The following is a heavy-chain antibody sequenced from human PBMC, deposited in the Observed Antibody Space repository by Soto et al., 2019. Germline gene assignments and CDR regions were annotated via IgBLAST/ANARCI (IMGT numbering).Heavy chain of an antibody. V-gene: IGHV1-3*01. D-gene: IGHD3-3*01. Sequence: ASVNVSCKASGYTFTSYAMHWVRQAPGQRLEWMGWINAGNGNTKYSQKFQGRVTITRDTSASTAYMELSSLRSEDTAVYYCARSGSTIFGVVPWGQGTLVTVSS. CDR2: INAGNGNT. CDR1: GYTFTSYA. J-gene: IGHJ5*02. CDR3: ARSGSTIFGVVP.